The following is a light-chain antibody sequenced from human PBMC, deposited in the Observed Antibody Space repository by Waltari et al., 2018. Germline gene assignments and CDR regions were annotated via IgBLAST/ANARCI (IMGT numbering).Light chain of an antibody. V-gene: IGKV3-20*01. J-gene: IGKJ4*01. CDR1: QRVSSTY. CDR2: GAS. CDR3: QHYGESPLT. Sequence: DIVLTQSPGTLSLSPGASATLSCRASQRVSSTYLAWYQQKPGQAPRLLIYGASSKATGIPDRFVGSGSGTDFILTITRLEPEDFAVYYCQHYGESPLTFGGGTKVEIK.